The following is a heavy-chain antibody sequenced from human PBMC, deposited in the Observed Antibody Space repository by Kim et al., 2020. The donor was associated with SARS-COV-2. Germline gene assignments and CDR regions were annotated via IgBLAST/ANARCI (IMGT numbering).Heavy chain of an antibody. D-gene: IGHD3-16*01. Sequence: SETLSLTCTVSGGSIRSYYWSWIRQPPGKGLEWIGYIYYSGSTNYDPSLKSRVTISVDTSKNQFSLKLSSVTAADTAVYYCARRGYYNYEAFDIWGQGT. V-gene: IGHV4-59*08. J-gene: IGHJ3*02. CDR3: ARRGYYNYEAFDI. CDR1: GGSIRSYY. CDR2: IYYSGST.